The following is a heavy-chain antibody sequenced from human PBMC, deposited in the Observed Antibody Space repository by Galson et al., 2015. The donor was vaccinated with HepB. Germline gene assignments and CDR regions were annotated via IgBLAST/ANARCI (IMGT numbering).Heavy chain of an antibody. V-gene: IGHV3-23*01. J-gene: IGHJ4*02. CDR3: AKNAYYFDDSGSDFDY. CDR1: GFTFTRYA. D-gene: IGHD3-22*01. CDR2: VSGSGSDT. Sequence: SLRLSCAASGFTFTRYAMSWVRQAPGKGLQWVSSVSGSGSDTYYADSVKGRFTISRDNSKNTLYLQMNSLRAEDTAVYYCAKNAYYFDDSGSDFDYWGQGTLVTVSS.